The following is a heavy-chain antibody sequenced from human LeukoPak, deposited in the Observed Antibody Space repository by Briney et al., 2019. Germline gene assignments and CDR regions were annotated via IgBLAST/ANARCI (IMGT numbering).Heavy chain of an antibody. CDR3: ARATNGAFDI. Sequence: ASVKVSCKASGYTFTSYGINWVRQAPGQGLEWMGGIIPIFGTANYAQKFQGRVTMTRDTSTSTVCMELSSLRSEDTAVYYCARATNGAFDIWGQGTMVTVSS. D-gene: IGHD2-8*01. CDR2: IIPIFGTA. J-gene: IGHJ3*02. V-gene: IGHV1-69*05. CDR1: GYTFTSYG.